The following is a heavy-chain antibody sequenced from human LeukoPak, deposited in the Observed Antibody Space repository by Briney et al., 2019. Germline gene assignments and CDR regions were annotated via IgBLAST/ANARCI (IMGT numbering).Heavy chain of an antibody. J-gene: IGHJ4*02. Sequence: ASVKVSCKASGYTFTSYGISWVRQAPGQGLEWMGWISAYNGNTNYAQKLQGRVTMTTDTSTSTAYMELRSLRSDDTAVYYCARDHRIWSGHKSLDYWGQGTLVTVSS. CDR2: ISAYNGNT. CDR1: GYTFTSYG. D-gene: IGHD3-3*01. V-gene: IGHV1-18*01. CDR3: ARDHRIWSGHKSLDY.